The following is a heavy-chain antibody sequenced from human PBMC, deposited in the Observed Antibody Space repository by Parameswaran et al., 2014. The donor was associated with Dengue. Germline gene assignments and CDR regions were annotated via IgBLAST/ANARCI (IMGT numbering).Heavy chain of an antibody. CDR3: ARDGTDIVVVPAAMGGQGY. D-gene: IGHD2-2*01. Sequence: VRQTPGKGLEWVSYISSSGSTIYYADSVKGRFTISRDNAKNSLYLQMNSLRAEDTAVYYCARDGTDIVVVPAAMGGQGYWGQGTLVTVSS. J-gene: IGHJ4*02. CDR2: ISSSGSTI. V-gene: IGHV3-11*04.